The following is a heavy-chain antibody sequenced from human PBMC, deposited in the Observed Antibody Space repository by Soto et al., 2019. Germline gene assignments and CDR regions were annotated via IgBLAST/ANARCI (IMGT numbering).Heavy chain of an antibody. Sequence: ASVKVSCKASGYTFTSYGISWVRQAPGQGLEWMGWINPNSGGTNYAQKFQGWVTMTRDTSISTAYMELSRLRSDDTAVYYCARGTPYGDSDYYYYGMDVWGQGTTVTVSS. CDR1: GYTFTSYG. V-gene: IGHV1-2*04. J-gene: IGHJ6*02. D-gene: IGHD4-17*01. CDR3: ARGTPYGDSDYYYYGMDV. CDR2: INPNSGGT.